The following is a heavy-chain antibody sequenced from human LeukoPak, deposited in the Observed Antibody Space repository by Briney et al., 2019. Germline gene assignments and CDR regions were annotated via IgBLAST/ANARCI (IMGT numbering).Heavy chain of an antibody. J-gene: IGHJ6*02. CDR3: ARERYGMDV. Sequence: GGSLRLSCEASGFTFSSYGMHWVRQAPGKGREWVAVIWYDGSNKYYADSVKGRFTISRDNSKNTLYLQMNSLRAEDTAVYYCARERYGMDVWGQGTTVTVSS. V-gene: IGHV3-33*01. CDR2: IWYDGSNK. CDR1: GFTFSSYG.